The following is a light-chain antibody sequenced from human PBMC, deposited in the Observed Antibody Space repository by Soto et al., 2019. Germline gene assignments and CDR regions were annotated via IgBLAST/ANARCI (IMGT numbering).Light chain of an antibody. V-gene: IGKV3-15*01. CDR1: QSVSSN. Sequence: EIVMTQSPATLSVSPGERSTLSCRASQSVSSNLAGCQQKPGQAPRLLIYGAATRATGIPARFSVSGSGTEFTLTISSLQSEDIAVSYCQQSNHSPTYTFGQGQKLEIK. CDR2: GAA. J-gene: IGKJ2*01. CDR3: QQSNHSPTYT.